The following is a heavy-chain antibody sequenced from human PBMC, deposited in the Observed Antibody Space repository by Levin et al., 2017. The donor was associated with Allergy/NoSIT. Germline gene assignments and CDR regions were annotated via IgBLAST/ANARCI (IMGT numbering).Heavy chain of an antibody. J-gene: IGHJ3*02. CDR3: ASGLYDSSGYYQKSDAFDI. D-gene: IGHD3-22*01. CDR2: INPSGGST. CDR1: GYTFTSYY. Sequence: ASVKVSCKASGYTFTSYYMHWVRQAPGQGLEWMGIINPSGGSTSYAQKFQGRVTMTRDTSTSTVYMELSSLRSEDTAVYYCASGLYDSSGYYQKSDAFDIWGQGTMVTVSS. V-gene: IGHV1-46*01.